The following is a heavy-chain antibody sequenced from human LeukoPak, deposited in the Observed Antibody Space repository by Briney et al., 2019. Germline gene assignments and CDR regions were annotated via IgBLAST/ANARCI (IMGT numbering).Heavy chain of an antibody. CDR1: EFTFSSYW. CDR3: ARRSQLGGFYDY. D-gene: IGHD3-16*01. J-gene: IGHJ4*02. Sequence: GGSLRLTCATSEFTFSSYWMHWVRQVPGKGLVWVSRINGDGSSTLYADSVKGRFTISRDSAKNTLYLEMNSLRAEDTALYYCARRSQLGGFYDYWGQGTLATVSS. CDR2: INGDGSST. V-gene: IGHV3-74*01.